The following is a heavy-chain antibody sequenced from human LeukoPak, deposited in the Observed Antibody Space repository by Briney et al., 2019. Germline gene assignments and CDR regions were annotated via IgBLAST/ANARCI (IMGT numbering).Heavy chain of an antibody. CDR3: VREKRGGTSDY. CDR2: IRPSGGSP. Sequence: ASVKLSFKASGYTFTSYYIHWVRQAPGQGLEWMGTIRPSGGSPSYAQNLPGRVTMTSTISTSTGYMELSSLSSEDTAVYYCVREKRGGTSDYWGQGTLVTVYS. D-gene: IGHD3-16*01. CDR1: GYTFTSYY. V-gene: IGHV1-46*04. J-gene: IGHJ4*02.